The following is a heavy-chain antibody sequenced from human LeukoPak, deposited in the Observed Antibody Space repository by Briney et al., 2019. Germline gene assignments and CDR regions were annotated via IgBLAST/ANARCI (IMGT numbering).Heavy chain of an antibody. V-gene: IGHV3-33*06. Sequence: GESQTLSCVASRFILSHYGMHWVRQAPGKGLEWLSVIWNDGSSQFYAASVKGRFTISRDNSQNTVYLQMNNVRAEDTAVYYCAKDAQRGFDYSNSLEKWGQGTLVIVSS. J-gene: IGHJ1*01. CDR1: RFILSHYG. CDR3: AKDAQRGFDYSNSLEK. CDR2: IWNDGSSQ. D-gene: IGHD4-11*01.